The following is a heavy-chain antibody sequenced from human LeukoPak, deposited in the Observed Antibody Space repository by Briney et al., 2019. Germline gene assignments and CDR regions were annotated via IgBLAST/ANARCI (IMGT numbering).Heavy chain of an antibody. J-gene: IGHJ4*02. V-gene: IGHV4-39*01. CDR3: ARTQWELLFY. D-gene: IGHD1-26*01. CDR2: IYYSGST. CDR1: GGSISSSSYY. Sequence: SETLSLTCTVSGGSISSSSYYWGWIRQPPGKGLEWIGSIYYSGSTYYNPSLKSRVTISVDTSKNQFSLKLSPVTAADTAVYYCARTQWELLFYWGQGTLVTVSS.